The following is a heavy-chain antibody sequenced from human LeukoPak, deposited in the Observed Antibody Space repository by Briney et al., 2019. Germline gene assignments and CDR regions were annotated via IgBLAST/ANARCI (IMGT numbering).Heavy chain of an antibody. CDR3: ARHFDHPTAYFDS. Sequence: SETLSLTCAVYGGSFSGYYWSWIRQPPGKGLEWIGEINHSGSTNYNLSLKSRLTISADTSRNHFSLRLSSVTAADTALYFCARHFDHPTAYFDSWGQGSLVTVSS. J-gene: IGHJ4*02. CDR1: GGSFSGYY. CDR2: INHSGST. D-gene: IGHD1-14*01. V-gene: IGHV4-34*01.